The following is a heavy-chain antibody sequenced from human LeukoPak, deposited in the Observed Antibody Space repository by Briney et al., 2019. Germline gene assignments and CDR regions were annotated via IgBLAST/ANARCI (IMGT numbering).Heavy chain of an antibody. Sequence: SETLSLTCTVSGGSISSYYWSWFRQPAGKGLEWIGRIYTSGSTNYNPSLKSRVTMSVDTSKNQSSLKLSSVTAADTAVYYCARDGLVVVVAATQLNYFDYWGQGTLVTVSS. CDR2: IYTSGST. CDR1: GGSISSYY. J-gene: IGHJ4*02. D-gene: IGHD2-15*01. V-gene: IGHV4-4*07. CDR3: ARDGLVVVVAATQLNYFDY.